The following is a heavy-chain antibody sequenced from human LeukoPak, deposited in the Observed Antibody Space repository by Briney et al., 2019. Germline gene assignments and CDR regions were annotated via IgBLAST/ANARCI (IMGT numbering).Heavy chain of an antibody. V-gene: IGHV4-34*01. CDR1: GGSFSGYY. CDR3: ARGPRRDGYNFDY. D-gene: IGHD5-12*01. J-gene: IGHJ4*02. Sequence: SETLSLTCAVYGGSFSGYYWSWIRQPPGKGLEWIGEINHSGSTNYNPSLKSRVTISVDTSKNQFSLKLSSVTAADTAVYYCARGPRRDGYNFDYWGQGTLVTVSS. CDR2: INHSGST.